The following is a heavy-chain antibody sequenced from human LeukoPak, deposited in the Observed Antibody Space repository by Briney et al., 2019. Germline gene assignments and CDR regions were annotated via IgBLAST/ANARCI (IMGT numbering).Heavy chain of an antibody. D-gene: IGHD2-15*01. CDR2: IIPILGIA. V-gene: IGHV1-69*04. J-gene: IGHJ3*02. CDR3: GRVSCSGGSCQNAFDI. Sequence: GASVKVSCKASGGTFSSSAISWVRQAPGQGLEWMGRIIPILGIANYAQKFQGRVTITADKSTSTAYMELSSLRSEDTAVYYCGRVSCSGGSCQNAFDIWGQGTMVTVSS. CDR1: GGTFSSSA.